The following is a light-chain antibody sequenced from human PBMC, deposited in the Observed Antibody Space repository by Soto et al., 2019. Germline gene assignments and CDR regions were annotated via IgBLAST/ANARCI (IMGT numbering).Light chain of an antibody. J-gene: IGLJ3*02. CDR3: SSYTTSSTLV. V-gene: IGLV2-14*03. CDR1: SSDIGGYNF. Sequence: QSVLTQPASVSGSPGQSITISCTGTSSDIGGYNFVSWYQQHPGKAPKLMIYDVTNRPPGLSDRFSGSKSGNTASLTISGLGAEDEADYYCSSYTTSSTLVFGGGTQLTVL. CDR2: DVT.